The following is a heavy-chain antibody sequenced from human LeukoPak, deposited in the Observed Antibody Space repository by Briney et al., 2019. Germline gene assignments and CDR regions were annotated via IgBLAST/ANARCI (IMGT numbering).Heavy chain of an antibody. CDR3: ARFGRIAAAGTGYYYYMDV. J-gene: IGHJ6*03. D-gene: IGHD6-13*01. V-gene: IGHV4-34*01. Sequence: PSETLSLTCAVYGGSFSGYYWSWIRQPPGKGLEWIGEINHSGSTNYNPSLKSRVTISVDTSKNQFSLKLSSVTAADTAVYYCARFGRIAAAGTGYYYYMDVRGKGTTVTVSS. CDR2: INHSGST. CDR1: GGSFSGYY.